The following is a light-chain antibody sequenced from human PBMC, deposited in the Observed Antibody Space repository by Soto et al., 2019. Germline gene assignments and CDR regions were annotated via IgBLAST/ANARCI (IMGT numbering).Light chain of an antibody. Sequence: EVVLTQSPGTLSLSPGEGATLSCRASQSVSSSYLAWYQQKAGQAPRLLIFGASSRASGIPDRFSGSGSRTDYTLTISKLEPEDFAMYYCKQYDSSPLTFGGGTKVEIK. CDR2: GAS. CDR3: KQYDSSPLT. CDR1: QSVSSSY. J-gene: IGKJ4*01. V-gene: IGKV3-20*01.